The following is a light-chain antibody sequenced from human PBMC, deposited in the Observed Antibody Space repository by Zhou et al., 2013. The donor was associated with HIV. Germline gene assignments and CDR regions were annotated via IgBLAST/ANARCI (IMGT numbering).Light chain of an antibody. CDR2: GAS. CDR3: QQRSTWPLT. V-gene: IGKV3D-20*02. J-gene: IGKJ4*01. CDR1: QSISSSF. Sequence: EVVLTQSPGTLSLSPGERATLSCRASQSISSSFLAWYQQKPGQAPRLLIYGASNRATGIPARFSGSGSGADFTLTISGLEPEDFAVYYCQQRSTWPLTFGGGTKVEI.